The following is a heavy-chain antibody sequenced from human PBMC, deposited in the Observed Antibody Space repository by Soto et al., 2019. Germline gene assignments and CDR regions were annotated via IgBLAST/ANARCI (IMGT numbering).Heavy chain of an antibody. D-gene: IGHD6-19*01. CDR2: ISAYNGNT. CDR3: ARDKLPYSSGWFFGY. CDR1: GYTFTNYG. V-gene: IGHV1-18*01. Sequence: GASVKVSCKAFGYTFTNYGISWVRQAPGQGLEWMGWISAYNGNTNYAQKLQGRVTMTTDTSTSTAYMELRSLRSDDTAVYYCARDKLPYSSGWFFGYWGQGTLVTVSS. J-gene: IGHJ4*02.